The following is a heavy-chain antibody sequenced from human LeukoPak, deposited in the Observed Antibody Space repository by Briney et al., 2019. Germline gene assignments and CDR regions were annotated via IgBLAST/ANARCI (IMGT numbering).Heavy chain of an antibody. J-gene: IGHJ6*02. D-gene: IGHD3-10*01. CDR2: IYNTGST. Sequence: PSQTLSLTCTVSGGSISRSDYYWSWVRQPPGKGLEWIGYIYNTGSTYYNPSLKSRVTISVDTSKNQFSLRLTPVTAADTAVYYCARDVGLLWFGEEGGMDVWGQGTTVTVSS. CDR1: GGSISRSDYY. CDR3: ARDVGLLWFGEEGGMDV. V-gene: IGHV4-30-4*01.